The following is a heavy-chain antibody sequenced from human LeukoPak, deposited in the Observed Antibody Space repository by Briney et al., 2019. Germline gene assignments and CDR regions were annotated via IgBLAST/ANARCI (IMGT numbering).Heavy chain of an antibody. CDR2: INPNSGGT. D-gene: IGHD3-9*01. CDR1: GYTFTGYY. V-gene: IGHV1-2*02. J-gene: IGHJ5*02. CDR3: ASGQLRYFDWFDP. Sequence: ASVKVSCKASGYTFTGYYMHWVRQAPGQGLERMGWINPNSGGTNYAQQFQGRVTMTRDTSLSTAYIELSRLRSDDTAVYYCASGQLRYFDWFDPWGQGTLVTVSS.